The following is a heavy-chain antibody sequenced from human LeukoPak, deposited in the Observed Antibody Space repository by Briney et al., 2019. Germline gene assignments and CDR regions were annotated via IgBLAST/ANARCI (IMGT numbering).Heavy chain of an antibody. J-gene: IGHJ4*02. Sequence: SETLSLTCTVSGGSISSSSYYWGWIRQPPGKGLEWIGNIFYSGSTNYNPSLKSRVTISVDTSKNQFSLKLTSLTAADAALYYCARRCVSISCYFFWGQGTLVTVSS. V-gene: IGHV4-39*01. D-gene: IGHD2-2*01. CDR3: ARRCVSISCYFF. CDR1: GGSISSSSYY. CDR2: IFYSGST.